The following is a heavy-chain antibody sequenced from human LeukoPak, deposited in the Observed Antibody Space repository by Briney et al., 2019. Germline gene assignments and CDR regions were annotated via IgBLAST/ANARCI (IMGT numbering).Heavy chain of an antibody. CDR1: GFTFSSYA. D-gene: IGHD2-2*01. Sequence: PGGSLRLSCAASGFTFSSYAMSWVRQAPGKGLEWVSAISGSGGSTYYADSVKGRFTIFRDNSKNTLYLQMNSLRAEDTAVYYCARQTKIVVVPAAMTDYWGQGTLVTVSS. CDR3: ARQTKIVVVPAAMTDY. J-gene: IGHJ4*02. V-gene: IGHV3-23*01. CDR2: ISGSGGST.